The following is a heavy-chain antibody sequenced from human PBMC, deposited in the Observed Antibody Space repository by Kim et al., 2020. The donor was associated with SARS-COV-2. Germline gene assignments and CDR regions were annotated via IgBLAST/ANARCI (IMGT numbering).Heavy chain of an antibody. CDR3: AKDLRGSGWFNYYYYGMDV. V-gene: IGHV3-43*02. D-gene: IGHD6-19*01. J-gene: IGHJ6*02. CDR2: ISGDGGST. CDR1: GFTFDDYA. Sequence: GGSLRLSCAASGFTFDDYAMHWVRQAPGKGLEWVSLISGDGGSTYYADSVKGRFTISRDNSKNSLYLQMNSLRTEDTALYYCAKDLRGSGWFNYYYYGMDVWGQGTTVTVSS.